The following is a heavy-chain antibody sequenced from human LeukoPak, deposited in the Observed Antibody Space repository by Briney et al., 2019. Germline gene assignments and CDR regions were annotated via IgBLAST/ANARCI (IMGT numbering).Heavy chain of an antibody. D-gene: IGHD1-26*01. CDR3: ARDRLVGALGWLDP. V-gene: IGHV1-69*13. Sequence: ASVKVSCKAPGGTFSSYSITWVRQAPGQGLGWMGGVAPLLETTNYAPKFRGRMTITADESTSTAYMELTSLRSDDTAVYYCARDRLVGALGWLDPWGQGTLVTVSS. CDR2: VAPLLETT. J-gene: IGHJ5*02. CDR1: GGTFSSYS.